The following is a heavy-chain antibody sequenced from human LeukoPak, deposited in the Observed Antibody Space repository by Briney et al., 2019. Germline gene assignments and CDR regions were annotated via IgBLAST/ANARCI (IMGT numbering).Heavy chain of an antibody. CDR2: INPNSGDT. Sequence: ASVKVSCKASGYTFTGYYMNWVRQAPGQGLEWMGRINPNSGDTNYAQKFQGRVTMPRATSISKASMELTGLRSDDTAVYYGWSPPLLPDSVFASWGPGTLVTVSS. D-gene: IGHD1-26*01. CDR1: GYTFTGYY. CDR3: WSPPLLPDSVFAS. J-gene: IGHJ4*02. V-gene: IGHV1-2*02.